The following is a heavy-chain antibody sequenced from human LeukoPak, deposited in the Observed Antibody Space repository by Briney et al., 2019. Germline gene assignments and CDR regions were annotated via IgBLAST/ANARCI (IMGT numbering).Heavy chain of an antibody. CDR3: ARGPDRRAFDI. J-gene: IGHJ3*02. D-gene: IGHD3-22*01. Sequence: SGGSLRLSCAASGFTFSSYAMSWVRQAPGKGLGWVSRINSDGSSTIYADSVKGRFTISRDNAKNTLYLQMSSLRAEDTAVYYCARGPDRRAFDIWGQGTMVTVSS. CDR2: INSDGSST. V-gene: IGHV3-74*01. CDR1: GFTFSSYA.